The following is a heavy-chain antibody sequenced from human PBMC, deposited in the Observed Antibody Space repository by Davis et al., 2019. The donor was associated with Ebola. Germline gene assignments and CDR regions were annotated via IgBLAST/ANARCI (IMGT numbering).Heavy chain of an antibody. Sequence: GESLKISCAASGFTFTNSAMTWVRQAPGKGLEWVSAISDSGHSKYYADSVKGRFTISRDNSRNTVYLQMNSLRAEETAVYFCAKGRIGGLLIDYWGQGTLVTVSS. CDR2: ISDSGHSK. V-gene: IGHV3-23*01. J-gene: IGHJ4*02. CDR3: AKGRIGGLLIDY. CDR1: GFTFTNSA. D-gene: IGHD2-21*01.